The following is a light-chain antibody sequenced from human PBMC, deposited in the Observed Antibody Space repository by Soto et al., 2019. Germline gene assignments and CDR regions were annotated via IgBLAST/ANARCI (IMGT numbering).Light chain of an antibody. Sequence: DIVMTQSQDSLAVSLGERATINCKSSQSVLYSSNNKNYLAWYQQKPGQPPKLLIYWASTRESGVPDRFSGSGSGTDFTLTISSLQAEDVAVYYCQQYYRTPSLGQGTKLEIK. CDR2: WAS. CDR3: QQYYRTPS. J-gene: IGKJ2*01. CDR1: QSVLYSSNNKNY. V-gene: IGKV4-1*01.